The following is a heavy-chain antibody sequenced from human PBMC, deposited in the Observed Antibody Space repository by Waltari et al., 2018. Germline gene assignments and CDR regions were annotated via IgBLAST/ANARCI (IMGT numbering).Heavy chain of an antibody. CDR2: ISYDRSSK. Sequence: QVQLVESGGGVVQPGRSLRLSCAASGFTFSSYAMHWVRQAPGKGLEWVAVISYDRSSKYYADSVKGRFTISRDNSKNTLYLQMNSLRAEDTAVYYCASYVARGALDYWGQGTLVTVSS. J-gene: IGHJ4*02. D-gene: IGHD1-26*01. CDR3: ASYVARGALDY. V-gene: IGHV3-30-3*01. CDR1: GFTFSSYA.